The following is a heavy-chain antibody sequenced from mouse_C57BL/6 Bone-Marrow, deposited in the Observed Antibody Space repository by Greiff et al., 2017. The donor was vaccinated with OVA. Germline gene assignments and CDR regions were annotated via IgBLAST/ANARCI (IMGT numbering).Heavy chain of an antibody. Sequence: VQLKQSGPVLVKPGASVKMSCKASGYTFTDYYMNWVKQSHGKSLEWIGVINPYNGGTSYNQKFKGKATLTVDKSSSTAYMELTSLTSEDSAVYYCARGFITTVVAPFAYWGQGTLVTVSA. CDR2: INPYNGGT. CDR3: ARGFITTVVAPFAY. J-gene: IGHJ3*01. D-gene: IGHD1-1*01. V-gene: IGHV1-19*01. CDR1: GYTFTDYY.